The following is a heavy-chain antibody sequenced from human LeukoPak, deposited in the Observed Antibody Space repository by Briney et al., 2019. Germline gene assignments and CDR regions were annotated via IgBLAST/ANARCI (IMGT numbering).Heavy chain of an antibody. Sequence: PSETLSLTCAVSGGSISSGGYSWSWIRQPPGKGLEWIGYIYHSGSTYYNPSLKSRVTISEDRSKNQFSLKLSSVTAADTAVYYCARGGGRFGEFTAFDYWGQGTLVTVSS. CDR1: GGSISSGGYS. D-gene: IGHD3-10*01. CDR2: IYHSGST. V-gene: IGHV4-30-2*01. J-gene: IGHJ4*02. CDR3: ARGGGRFGEFTAFDY.